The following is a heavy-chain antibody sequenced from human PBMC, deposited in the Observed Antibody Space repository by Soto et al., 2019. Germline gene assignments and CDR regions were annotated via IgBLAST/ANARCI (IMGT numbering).Heavy chain of an antibody. CDR2: ISGGGDTT. D-gene: IGHD4-17*01. V-gene: IGHV3-23*01. CDR3: EKSGLEHGAGTGSAP. Sequence: GGSLRLSCAASGFTFNNFALSWVRQAPGKGLEWVSAISGGGDTTYYADSVKGRFTTSRDNSKNMLYLQMNSLRAEDTAVYYWEKSGLEHGAGTGSAPWGKGTSVPVSP. J-gene: IGHJ5*02. CDR1: GFTFNNFA.